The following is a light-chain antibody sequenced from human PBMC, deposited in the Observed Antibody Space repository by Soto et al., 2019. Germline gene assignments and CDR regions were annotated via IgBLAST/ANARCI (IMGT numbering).Light chain of an antibody. CDR2: DAS. Sequence: EIVLTQSPGTLSLSPGERATLSCRASQSVSSSLAWYQQKPGLAPTLLISDASSRASGVPDRFTGGGSGTDFTLTIRGLEPEDFALYYCQQYAGSPITFGQGTRLEIK. CDR1: QSVSSS. J-gene: IGKJ5*01. V-gene: IGKV3-20*01. CDR3: QQYAGSPIT.